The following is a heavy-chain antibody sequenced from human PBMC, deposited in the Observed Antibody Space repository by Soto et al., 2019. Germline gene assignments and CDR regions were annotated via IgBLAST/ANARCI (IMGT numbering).Heavy chain of an antibody. CDR1: GFTFSSYG. CDR2: IWYDGSNK. Sequence: GGSLRLSCAASGFTFSSYGMHWVRQAPGKGLEWVAVIWYDGSNKYYADSVKGRFTISRDNSKNTLYLQMNSLRAEDTAVYYCARARPGVVTATNDEFDPWGEGTLVTVSS. D-gene: IGHD2-21*02. V-gene: IGHV3-33*01. CDR3: ARARPGVVTATNDEFDP. J-gene: IGHJ5*02.